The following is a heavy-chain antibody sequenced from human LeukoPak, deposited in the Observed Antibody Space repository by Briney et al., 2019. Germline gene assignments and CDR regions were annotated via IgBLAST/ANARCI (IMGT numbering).Heavy chain of an antibody. J-gene: IGHJ4*02. CDR2: ISYSGSP. Sequence: SETLSLTCTVSGGSISSNNYYWGWIRQPAGKGLEWIATISYSGSPYYNASLKSRVTISIDTSKNQFSLKLSSVTAADTAVYYCARGGGYSPYWGQGTLVTVSS. CDR3: ARGGGYSPY. V-gene: IGHV4-39*01. CDR1: GGSISSNNYY. D-gene: IGHD5-18*01.